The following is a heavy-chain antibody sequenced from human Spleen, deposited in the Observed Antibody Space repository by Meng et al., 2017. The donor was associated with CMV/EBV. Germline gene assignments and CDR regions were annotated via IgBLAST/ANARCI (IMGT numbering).Heavy chain of an antibody. Sequence: SISSGGYYWSWIRQHPGKGLEWIGYIYYSGSTYYNPSLKSRVTISVDTSKNQFSLKLSSVTAADTAVYYCARDGYYYDSSGYHRWFDPWGQGTLVTVSS. CDR1: SISSGGYY. CDR3: ARDGYYYDSSGYHRWFDP. V-gene: IGHV4-31*02. D-gene: IGHD3-22*01. J-gene: IGHJ5*02. CDR2: IYYSGST.